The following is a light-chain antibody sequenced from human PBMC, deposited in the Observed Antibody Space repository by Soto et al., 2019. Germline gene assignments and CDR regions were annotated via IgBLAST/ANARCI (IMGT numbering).Light chain of an antibody. CDR2: SNA. CDR3: AAWDDSLSGWV. J-gene: IGLJ3*02. V-gene: IGLV1-47*02. Sequence: QSVLTQPPSASGTPGQRVTISCSGSSSNIGTNFVYWYQQLPGTAPKLLIFSNAQRPSGVPDRFSGSRSGTSASLAISGLRSEDEAVYYCAAWDDSLSGWVFGGGTKLTVL. CDR1: SSNIGTNF.